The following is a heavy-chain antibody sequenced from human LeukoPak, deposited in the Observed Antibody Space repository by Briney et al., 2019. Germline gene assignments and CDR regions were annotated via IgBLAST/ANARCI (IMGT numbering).Heavy chain of an antibody. J-gene: IGHJ5*01. CDR3: ARDRHDSCGYYYDS. Sequence: SDPLTLPCSLCGGFFHLYYWMWLRGPTGKALVWIGYIYYMWSPNYNSSLKSRVTMSLHTSKNQFSLKLMSVTAADTAVYYCARDRHDSCGYYYDSWGPGTLVTVSS. CDR2: IYYMWSP. V-gene: IGHV4-59*01. CDR1: GGFFHLYY. D-gene: IGHD3-22*01.